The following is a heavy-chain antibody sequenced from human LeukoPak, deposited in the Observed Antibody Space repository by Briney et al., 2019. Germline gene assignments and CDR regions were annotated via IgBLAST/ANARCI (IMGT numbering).Heavy chain of an antibody. CDR2: IYYTGST. Sequence: SETLSLTCTVSGGSISSYYWSWIRQPPGKGLEWIGYIYYTGSTYYNPSLRSRVTISIDTSKNQFSLKLTSVTAADTAVYYCATRYDRRGYYQTWGQGMLVTVSS. CDR3: ATRYDRRGYYQT. D-gene: IGHD3-22*01. CDR1: GGSISSYY. V-gene: IGHV4-59*06. J-gene: IGHJ5*02.